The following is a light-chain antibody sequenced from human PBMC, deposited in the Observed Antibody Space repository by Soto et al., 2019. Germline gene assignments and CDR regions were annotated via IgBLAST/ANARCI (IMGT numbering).Light chain of an antibody. Sequence: EIVMTQSPATLSVSPGDSVTLSCRASQSVSSFLAWYQHKPGQPPRLLIYGASTRATGVPARFSGSGSGTDFTLTISSRQSEDFAVYFCQQCSDWPLFPFVQGTRLEIK. J-gene: IGKJ5*01. CDR1: QSVSSF. CDR2: GAS. V-gene: IGKV3-15*01. CDR3: QQCSDWPLFP.